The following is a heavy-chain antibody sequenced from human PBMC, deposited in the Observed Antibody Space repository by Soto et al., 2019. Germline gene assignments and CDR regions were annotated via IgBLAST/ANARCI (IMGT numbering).Heavy chain of an antibody. D-gene: IGHD2-2*01. CDR2: INYSGST. CDR1: GGCFSGYC. J-gene: IGHJ5*02. V-gene: IGHV4-34*01. Sequence: PSEILSLACAVCGGCFSGYCSSWYRQPPGKGLEWIGGINYSGSTNYNPSLKSRVTISVDTSKNQFSLKLSSVTAADTAVYYCARRSDIVVVPADVNWFDPWGQGTLVTVSS. CDR3: ARRSDIVVVPADVNWFDP.